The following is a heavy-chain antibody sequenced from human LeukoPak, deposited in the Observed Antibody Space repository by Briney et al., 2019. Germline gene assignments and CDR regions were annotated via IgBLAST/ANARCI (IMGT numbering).Heavy chain of an antibody. CDR2: ISYDGSNK. CDR3: ARETLEGYNSPYFDY. J-gene: IGHJ4*02. V-gene: IGHV3-30-3*01. D-gene: IGHD5-24*01. Sequence: GRSLRLSCAASGFTFSSYAMHWVRQAPGKGLEWVAVISYDGSNKYYADSVEGRFTISRDNSKNTLYLQMNSLRAEDTAVYYCARETLEGYNSPYFDYWGQGTLVTVSS. CDR1: GFTFSSYA.